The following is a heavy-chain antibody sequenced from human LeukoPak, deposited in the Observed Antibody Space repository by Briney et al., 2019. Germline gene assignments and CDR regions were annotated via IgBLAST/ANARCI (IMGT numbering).Heavy chain of an antibody. Sequence: PSETLSLTCTVSGGSINSYYWSWLRQPPGKGLEWIGYIYYSGSTSYNPSLKSRVIISVDTSKNQFSLKLSSVIAADTAVYYCARVKYTYGLDYWGQGTLVTVSS. CDR3: ARVKYTYGLDY. J-gene: IGHJ4*02. CDR1: GGSINSYY. D-gene: IGHD5-18*01. V-gene: IGHV4-59*01. CDR2: IYYSGST.